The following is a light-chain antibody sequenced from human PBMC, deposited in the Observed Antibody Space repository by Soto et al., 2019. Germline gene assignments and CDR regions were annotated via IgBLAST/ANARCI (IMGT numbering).Light chain of an antibody. CDR1: SSDVGAYKY. CDR2: EVI. Sequence: QSALTQPPSASGSPGQSVTISCTGTSSDVGAYKYVSWYQQHPGKAPKLILYEVIKRPSGVSDRFSGSKSGNTASLTVSGLQADDEADYFCSSYTGGNGLVFGGGTKVTVL. CDR3: SSYTGGNGLV. V-gene: IGLV2-8*01. J-gene: IGLJ2*01.